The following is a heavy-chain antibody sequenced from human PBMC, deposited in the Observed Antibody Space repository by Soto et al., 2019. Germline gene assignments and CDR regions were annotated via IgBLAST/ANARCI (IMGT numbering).Heavy chain of an antibody. Sequence: ASVKVSCKASGYTFTSYAMHWVRQAPGQRLEWMGWINAGNGNTKYSQKFQGRVTITRDTSASTAYMELSSLRSEDTAVYYCARAPRREVVTNAYFDYWGQGTLVTVSS. J-gene: IGHJ4*02. CDR1: GYTFTSYA. CDR2: INAGNGNT. V-gene: IGHV1-3*01. CDR3: ARAPRREVVTNAYFDY. D-gene: IGHD2-21*02.